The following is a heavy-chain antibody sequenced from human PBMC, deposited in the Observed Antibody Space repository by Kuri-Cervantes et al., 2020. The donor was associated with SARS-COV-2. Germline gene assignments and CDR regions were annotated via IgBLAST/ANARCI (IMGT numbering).Heavy chain of an antibody. D-gene: IGHD3-3*01. CDR3: ARQMMSSITIFGVVITRNWFDP. CDR2: IYHSGST. Sequence: LRLSCAVSGGSISSGGYSWSWIRQPPGKGLEWIGYIYHSGSTYYNPSLKSRVIISVDRSKNQFSLKLSSVTAADTAVYYCARQMMSSITIFGVVITRNWFDPWGQGTLVTVSS. J-gene: IGHJ5*02. CDR1: GGSISSGGYS. V-gene: IGHV4-30-2*01.